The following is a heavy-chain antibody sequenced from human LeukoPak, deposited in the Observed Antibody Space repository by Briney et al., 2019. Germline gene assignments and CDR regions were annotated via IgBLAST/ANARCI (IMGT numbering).Heavy chain of an antibody. CDR3: ARWVGYSGYAP. CDR1: GGSISSSSYY. J-gene: IGHJ6*02. CDR2: IYYSGIT. V-gene: IGHV4-39*01. D-gene: IGHD5-12*01. Sequence: ASETLSLTCTVSGGSISSSSYYWGWIRQPPGKGLEWIGSIYYSGITYYNPSLKSRVTISVDTSKNQFSLKLSSVTAADTAVYYCARWVGYSGYAPWGQGTTVTVS.